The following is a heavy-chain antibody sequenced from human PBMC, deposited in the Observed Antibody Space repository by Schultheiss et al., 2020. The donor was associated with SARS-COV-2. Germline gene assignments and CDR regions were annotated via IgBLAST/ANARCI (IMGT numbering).Heavy chain of an antibody. CDR3: ARVVYSSSWYDYYYYYGMDV. Sequence: GGSLRLSCAASGFTFSSYEMNWFRQAPGKGLEWVSYINSVGSTMHYADSVRGRFTISRDNADNSLYLHMNSLRAEDTAVYYCARVVYSSSWYDYYYYYGMDVWGQGTTVTVSS. D-gene: IGHD6-13*01. CDR1: GFTFSSYE. J-gene: IGHJ6*02. CDR2: INSVGSTM. V-gene: IGHV3-48*03.